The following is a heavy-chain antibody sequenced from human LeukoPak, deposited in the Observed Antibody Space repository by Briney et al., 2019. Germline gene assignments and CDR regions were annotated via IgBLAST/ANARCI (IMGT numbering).Heavy chain of an antibody. Sequence: SETLSLTCTVSGGSISSYYWSWIRRPPGKGLEWIGYIYYSGSTNYNPSLKSRVTISVDTSKNQFSLKLSSVTAADTAVYYCARQEWLSVDYWGQGTLVTVSS. J-gene: IGHJ4*02. V-gene: IGHV4-59*01. CDR1: GGSISSYY. CDR2: IYYSGST. D-gene: IGHD3-3*01. CDR3: ARQEWLSVDY.